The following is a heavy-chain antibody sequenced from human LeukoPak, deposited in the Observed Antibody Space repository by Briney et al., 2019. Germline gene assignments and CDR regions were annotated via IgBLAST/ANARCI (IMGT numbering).Heavy chain of an antibody. V-gene: IGHV3-11*01. D-gene: IGHD3-10*01. Sequence: GGSLRLSCAASGFTFSDYYMSWIRQAPGKGLEGVSYIGSSGSTIYYADSVKGRFTISRDNAKNSLYLQMNSLRAEDTAVYYCARRGWFGELLWYYYYGMDVWGQGTTVTVSS. CDR2: IGSSGSTI. J-gene: IGHJ6*02. CDR3: ARRGWFGELLWYYYYGMDV. CDR1: GFTFSDYY.